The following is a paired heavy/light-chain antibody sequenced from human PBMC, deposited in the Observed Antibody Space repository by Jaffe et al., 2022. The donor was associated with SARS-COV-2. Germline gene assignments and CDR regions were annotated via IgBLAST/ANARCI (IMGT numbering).Light chain of an antibody. CDR3: GTWDSSLSAWV. J-gene: IGLJ3*02. V-gene: IGLV1-51*02. CDR2: EDN. Sequence: QSVLTQPPSVSAAPGQKVTISCSGSSSNIGNNYVSWYQHLPGTAPKLLIYEDNKRPSGIPDRISGSKSGTSANLGITGLQTGDEADYYCGTWDSSLSAWVFGGGTKLTVL. CDR1: SSNIGNNY.
Heavy chain of an antibody. Sequence: EVQLVESGGGLVQPGGSLRLSCAASGFTFSSYAMSWVRQAPGKGLEWFSLISGRSGTTYYADSVRGRFTISRDNSKNTLYLQMNSLRAEDTAIYYCAKQRQWLRDFDYWGQGTLVTVSS. J-gene: IGHJ4*02. CDR3: AKQRQWLRDFDY. V-gene: IGHV3-23*04. CDR2: ISGRSGTT. D-gene: IGHD5-12*01. CDR1: GFTFSSYA.